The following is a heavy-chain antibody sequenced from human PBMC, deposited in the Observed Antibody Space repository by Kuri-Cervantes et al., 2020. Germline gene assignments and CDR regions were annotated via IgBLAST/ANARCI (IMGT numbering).Heavy chain of an antibody. CDR2: ISGSGGST. CDR1: VFTFSSYA. CDR3: ARDRYGDLDY. J-gene: IGHJ4*02. Sequence: GESLKISCAASVFTFSSYAMSWVRQAPGKGLEWVSAISGSGGSTYYADSVKGRFTISRDNSKNTLYLQMNSLRAEDTAVYYCARDRYGDLDYWGQGTLVTVSS. V-gene: IGHV3-23*01. D-gene: IGHD4-17*01.